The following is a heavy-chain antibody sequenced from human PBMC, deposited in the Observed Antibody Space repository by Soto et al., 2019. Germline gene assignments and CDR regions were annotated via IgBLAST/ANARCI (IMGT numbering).Heavy chain of an antibody. D-gene: IGHD3-10*01. V-gene: IGHV3-30-3*01. CDR3: ARDRDYGMDV. CDR1: GFTFSSYA. CDR2: ISYDGSNK. J-gene: IGHJ6*02. Sequence: QVQLVESGGGVVQPGRSLRLSCAASGFTFSSYAMHWVRQAPGKGLEWVAVISYDGSNKYYADSVKGRFTISRDNSKNTLYLQMNSLRAEDTAVYYCARDRDYGMDVWGQWTTVPVSS.